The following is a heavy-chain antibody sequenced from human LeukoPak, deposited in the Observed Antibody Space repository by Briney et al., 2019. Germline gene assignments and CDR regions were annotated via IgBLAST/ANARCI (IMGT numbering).Heavy chain of an antibody. CDR2: ISDIGSI. Sequence: PSETLSLTCTVSGGSISRDYWSWIRQPPGKGLEWIAYISDIGSINYNPSLKSRVTISVDTSKKYFSLRLSSVTAADTAVYYCARHDWGSSFDYWGQGTLVTVSS. J-gene: IGHJ4*02. CDR3: ARHDWGSSFDY. V-gene: IGHV4-59*08. D-gene: IGHD7-27*01. CDR1: GGSISRDY.